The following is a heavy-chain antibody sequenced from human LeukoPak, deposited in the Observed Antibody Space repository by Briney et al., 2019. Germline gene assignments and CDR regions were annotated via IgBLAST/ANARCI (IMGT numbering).Heavy chain of an antibody. D-gene: IGHD4-17*01. CDR2: ISGHNVNA. CDR1: GYIFLNFG. J-gene: IGHJ4*02. CDR3: ARDGTSTDDC. V-gene: IGHV1-18*01. Sequence: GASVKVCCKASGYIFLNFGINWVRQAPGQGLEWMGWISGHNVNANYAQKFQGRVTMTTDTSTSTAYMELRSLRSDDTAIYFCARDGTSTDDCWGQGTLVTVSS.